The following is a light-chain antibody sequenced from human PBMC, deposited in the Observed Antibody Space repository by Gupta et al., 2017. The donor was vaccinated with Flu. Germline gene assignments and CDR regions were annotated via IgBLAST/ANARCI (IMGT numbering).Light chain of an antibody. CDR2: GAS. Sequence: EIVLTQSPGTLSLSPGERATLSCRASQSVSSSYLAWYQQRPGQAPRLLIYGASSGSGTEFTLTITRLEPEDFAVYYCQQYGSSPRTFGQGTKVEIK. CDR1: QSVSSSY. J-gene: IGKJ1*01. CDR3: QQYGSSPRT. V-gene: IGKV3-20*01.